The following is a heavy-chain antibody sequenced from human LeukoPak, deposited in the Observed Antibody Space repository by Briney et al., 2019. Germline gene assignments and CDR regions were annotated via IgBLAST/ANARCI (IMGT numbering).Heavy chain of an antibody. J-gene: IGHJ4*02. D-gene: IGHD3-22*01. CDR3: TTDGLYYYDSSGYYLFQVAQAHDY. CDR2: IKSKADGGTI. CDR1: GFTFSNAW. Sequence: PGGSLRLSCAASGFTFSNAWMSWVRQAPGRGLEWVGRIKSKADGGTIDYASPVKGRFTISRDDSKNTLYLQMNSLKTEDTAVYYCTTDGLYYYDSSGYYLFQVAQAHDYWGQGTLVTVSS. V-gene: IGHV3-15*01.